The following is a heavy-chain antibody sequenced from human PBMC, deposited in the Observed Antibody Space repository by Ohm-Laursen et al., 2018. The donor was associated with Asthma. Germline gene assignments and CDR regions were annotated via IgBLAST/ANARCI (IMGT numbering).Heavy chain of an antibody. Sequence: GSLRLSCTASGFTFNKSWMSWVRQAPGRGLEWVANINQDGSIWGYVDSVKGRFAISKDNAHNSLYLQMNSLRAEDTAFYYCAVSIYAYGEGAYWGQGTLVTVSS. D-gene: IGHD3-10*01. J-gene: IGHJ4*02. CDR1: GFTFNKSW. CDR2: INQDGSIW. V-gene: IGHV3-7*05. CDR3: AVSIYAYGEGAY.